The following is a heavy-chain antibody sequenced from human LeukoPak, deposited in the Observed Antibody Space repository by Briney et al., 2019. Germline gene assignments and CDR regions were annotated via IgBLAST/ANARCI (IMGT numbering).Heavy chain of an antibody. J-gene: IGHJ4*02. D-gene: IGHD6-19*01. Sequence: PGGSLRLSCAASGFTFEGHGMSWVRQAPGKGLEWVSGINWNGGSTGYGESAKGRFTISRDNAKNSLYLQMNSLRAEDTALYYCAGGDSSGWYFDYWGQGILVTVSS. CDR2: INWNGGST. CDR3: AGGDSSGWYFDY. CDR1: GFTFEGHG. V-gene: IGHV3-20*04.